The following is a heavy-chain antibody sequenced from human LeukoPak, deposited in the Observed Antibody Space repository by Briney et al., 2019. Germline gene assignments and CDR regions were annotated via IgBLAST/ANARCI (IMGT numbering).Heavy chain of an antibody. CDR3: ARECCGGWYAHRGIDLDY. J-gene: IGHJ4*02. CDR2: IIPILGIA. D-gene: IGHD6-19*01. Sequence: SVKVSCKASGGTFSSYTISWVRQAPGQGLEWMGRIIPILGIANYAQKFQGRVTITADKSTSTAYMEMSSLRSEDTAVYYCARECCGGWYAHRGIDLDYWGQGTLVSVSS. CDR1: GGTFSSYT. V-gene: IGHV1-69*04.